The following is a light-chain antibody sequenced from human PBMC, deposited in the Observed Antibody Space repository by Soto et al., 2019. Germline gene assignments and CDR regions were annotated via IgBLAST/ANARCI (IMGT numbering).Light chain of an antibody. CDR3: CSFATSSTLYV. Sequence: QSVLTQTASVSGSPGQSITISCTGTSSDIGGYNYVSWYQHHPGKAPELIIYEVSYRPSGVSDRFSGSKSGNTASLTISGLQAEDEADYYCCSFATSSTLYVFGTGTKLTVL. V-gene: IGLV2-14*01. CDR1: SSDIGGYNY. J-gene: IGLJ1*01. CDR2: EVS.